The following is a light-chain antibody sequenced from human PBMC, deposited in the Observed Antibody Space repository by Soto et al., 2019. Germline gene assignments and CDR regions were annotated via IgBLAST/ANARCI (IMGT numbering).Light chain of an antibody. CDR1: QSISSW. J-gene: IGKJ3*01. Sequence: DIQMTQSPSTLSASVGDRVTITCRASQSISSWLAWYQQRPGKAPNLLIFDASNLEIGVPSRFSGSGYGTDFTLTISSLQPEDIATYYCQHYYIVPHTFGPGTKVDFK. CDR3: QHYYIVPHT. V-gene: IGKV1-5*01. CDR2: DAS.